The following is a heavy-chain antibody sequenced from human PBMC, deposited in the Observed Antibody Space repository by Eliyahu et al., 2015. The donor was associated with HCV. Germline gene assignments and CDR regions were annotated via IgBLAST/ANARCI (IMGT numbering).Heavy chain of an antibody. Sequence: QVQLQQWGAGLLKPSETLSLTCAVYGGSFXGXYWSWXRQPPGKGLEWIGEINHSGSTNYNPSLKSRVTISVDTSKNQFSLKLSSVTAADTAVYYCARVGQILDELRYFDWFDYWGQGTLVTVSS. J-gene: IGHJ4*02. CDR3: ARVGQILDELRYFDWFDY. CDR2: INHSGST. CDR1: GGSFXGXY. D-gene: IGHD3-9*01. V-gene: IGHV4-34*01.